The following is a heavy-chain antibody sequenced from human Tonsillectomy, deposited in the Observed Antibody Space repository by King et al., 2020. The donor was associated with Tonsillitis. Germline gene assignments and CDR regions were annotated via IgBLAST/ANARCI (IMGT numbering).Heavy chain of an antibody. CDR3: VREGPLGILDD. D-gene: IGHD7-27*01. V-gene: IGHV1-2*02. CDR2: IHPNSGGT. J-gene: IGHJ4*02. CDR1: GYPFTAYY. Sequence: IQLVQSGAEVKKPGASVKVSCKAAGYPFTAYYMHWVRQAPGQGLEWMGWIHPNSGGTNYAQKFRGRVTMTRDTSISTAYMEVSSLISDDAAVYFCVREGPLGILDDWGQGALVTVSS.